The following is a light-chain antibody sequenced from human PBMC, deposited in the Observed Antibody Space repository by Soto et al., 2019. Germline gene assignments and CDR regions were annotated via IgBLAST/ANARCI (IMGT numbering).Light chain of an antibody. CDR3: SSYAGSNNVV. CDR2: DVS. Sequence: QSVLTQPPSASGSPGQSVTVSCTGTSSDVGAYNSVSWYQQYPGKAPKLMIYDVSKRPSGVPDRFSGSKSGNTASLTVSGLQAEDEADYYCSSYAGSNNVVFGGGTKLTVL. V-gene: IGLV2-8*01. CDR1: SSDVGAYNS. J-gene: IGLJ2*01.